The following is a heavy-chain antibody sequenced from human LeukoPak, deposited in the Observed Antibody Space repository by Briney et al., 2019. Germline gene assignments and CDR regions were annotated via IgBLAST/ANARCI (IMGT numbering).Heavy chain of an antibody. CDR1: GGSISSGDYY. D-gene: IGHD3-10*01. J-gene: IGHJ4*02. CDR2: IYYSGST. CDR3: ARLASYYYGSGSYSPHFDY. Sequence: TQTLSLTCTVSGGSISSGDYYWSWIRQPPGKGLEWIRYIYYSGSTYYNPSLKSRVTISVDTSKNQFSLKLSSVTAADTAVYYCARLASYYYGSGSYSPHFDYWGQGTLVTVSS. V-gene: IGHV4-30-4*01.